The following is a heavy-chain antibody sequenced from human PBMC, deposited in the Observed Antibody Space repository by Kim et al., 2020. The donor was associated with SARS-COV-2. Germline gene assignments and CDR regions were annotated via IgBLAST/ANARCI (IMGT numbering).Heavy chain of an antibody. J-gene: IGHJ5*02. D-gene: IGHD5-18*01. Sequence: YEQKLQGRVRITADESTSTAYMELSSLRSEETAVYYCARVELWPPNWFDPWGQGTLVTVSS. CDR3: ARVELWPPNWFDP. V-gene: IGHV1-69*01.